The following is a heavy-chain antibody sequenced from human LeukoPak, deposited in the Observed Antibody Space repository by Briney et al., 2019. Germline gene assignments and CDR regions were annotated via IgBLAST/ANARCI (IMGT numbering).Heavy chain of an antibody. J-gene: IGHJ4*02. D-gene: IGHD3-3*01. CDR3: AKHGGEYFDFWSGYYIGKVLFDY. Sequence: GGSLRLSCAASGFTVSNNYMSWVRQAPGKGLEWVSAIFTVGNTYYADSVRGRFTISRDNSKNTLYLQINSLRAEDTAVYYCAKHGGEYFDFWSGYYIGKVLFDYWGQGTLVTVSS. CDR1: GFTVSNNY. CDR2: IFTVGNT. V-gene: IGHV3-53*01.